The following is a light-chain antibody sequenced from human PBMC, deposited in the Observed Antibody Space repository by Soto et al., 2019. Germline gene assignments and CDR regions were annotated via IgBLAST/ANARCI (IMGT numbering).Light chain of an antibody. J-gene: IGKJ2*01. CDR3: QHYNSYSMYT. CDR2: DAS. Sequence: DIQMTQSPSTLSASLGDRVTITCRASQGISRWLAWYQQKPGKAPKVLIYDASNVESGVPSRFSGSGSGTEVTLTISSLQPDDFATYYCQHYNSYSMYTFGQGTKLEI. V-gene: IGKV1-5*01. CDR1: QGISRW.